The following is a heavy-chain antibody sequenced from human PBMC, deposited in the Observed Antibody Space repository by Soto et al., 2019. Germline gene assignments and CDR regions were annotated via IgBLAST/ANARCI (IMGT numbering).Heavy chain of an antibody. Sequence: QVQLQQWGAGLLKPSETLSLTCAVYGGSFSGYYWSWIRQPPGKGLEWIGEINHSGSTNYNPSLKSRVTISVDTSKNQFSLKLSSVTAADTAVYYCARGRRYPKYIWFDPWGQGTLVTVSS. D-gene: IGHD1-1*01. CDR3: ARGRRYPKYIWFDP. J-gene: IGHJ5*02. CDR1: GGSFSGYY. V-gene: IGHV4-34*01. CDR2: INHSGST.